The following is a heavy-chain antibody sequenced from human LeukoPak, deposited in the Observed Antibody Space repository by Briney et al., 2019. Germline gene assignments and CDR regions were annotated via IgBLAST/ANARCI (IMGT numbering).Heavy chain of an antibody. V-gene: IGHV3-30-3*01. CDR2: ISYDGSNK. J-gene: IGHJ6*02. CDR1: GFTFSSYA. Sequence: GRSLRLSCAASGFTFSSYAMHWVRQAPGKGLEWVAVISYDGSNKYYADSVKGRFTISRDNSKNTLYPQMNSLRAEDTAVYYCARAGDCSGGSCYSSSSHYYYYYGMDVWGQGTTVTVSS. CDR3: ARAGDCSGGSCYSSSSHYYYYYGMDV. D-gene: IGHD2-15*01.